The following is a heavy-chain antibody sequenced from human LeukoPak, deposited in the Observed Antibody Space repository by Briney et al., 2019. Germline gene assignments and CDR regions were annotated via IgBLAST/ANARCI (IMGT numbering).Heavy chain of an antibody. D-gene: IGHD4-17*01. CDR3: ARNDYGDDGHDAFDI. J-gene: IGHJ3*02. Sequence: ASVKVSCKASGYTFTSYDINWVRQATGQGFEWMGWMNPNSGNAGYAQKFQGRVTMTRSTSISAAYMELSSLRSEDTAVYYCARNDYGDDGHDAFDIWGQGTMVTISS. CDR1: GYTFTSYD. V-gene: IGHV1-8*01. CDR2: MNPNSGNA.